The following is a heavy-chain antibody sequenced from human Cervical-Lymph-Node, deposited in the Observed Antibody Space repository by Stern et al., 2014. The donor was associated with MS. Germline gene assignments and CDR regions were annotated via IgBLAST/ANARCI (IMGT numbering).Heavy chain of an antibody. D-gene: IGHD4-23*01. Sequence: QVQLVQSGGGVVQPGRSLRLSCAASGFTFSSYGMHWVRQAPGKGLEWVAVIWYDGSKEYYADSVKGRFTISRDNSKNTLYLLMNSLRAEDTAVYYCARESGNTAEYFHHWGQGILVTVSS. CDR1: GFTFSSYG. J-gene: IGHJ1*01. V-gene: IGHV3-33*01. CDR2: IWYDGSKE. CDR3: ARESGNTAEYFHH.